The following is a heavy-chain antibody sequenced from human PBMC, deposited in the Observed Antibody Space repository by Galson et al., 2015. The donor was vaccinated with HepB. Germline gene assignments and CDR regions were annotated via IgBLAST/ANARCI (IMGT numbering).Heavy chain of an antibody. V-gene: IGHV3-73*01. CDR1: GFTFSGSA. CDR2: IRSKASNYAT. Sequence: SLRLSCAASGFTFSGSAIHWVRQTPGKGLEWVGRIRSKASNYATAYTASLKGRFTISRDDSKNTAYLHMRSLRTEDTAVYYCTRLAHLSGYSSSWGQGTLVTVSS. D-gene: IGHD6-13*01. J-gene: IGHJ4*02. CDR3: TRLAHLSGYSSS.